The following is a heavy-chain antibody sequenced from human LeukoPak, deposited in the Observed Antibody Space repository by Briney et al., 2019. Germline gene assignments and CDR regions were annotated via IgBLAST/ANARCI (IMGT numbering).Heavy chain of an antibody. CDR2: IYYSGST. CDR1: GFSFRNAW. CDR3: ARDCTSGSYYHTLCDP. J-gene: IGHJ5*02. V-gene: IGHV4-59*01. Sequence: PGGSLRLSCAASGFSFRNAWMSWVRQPPGKGLEWIGSIYYSGSTNYNPSLKSRVTISLDTSMNQFSLKLSSVTAADTAVYFCARDCTSGSYYHTLCDPWGQGALVTVSS. D-gene: IGHD3-10*01.